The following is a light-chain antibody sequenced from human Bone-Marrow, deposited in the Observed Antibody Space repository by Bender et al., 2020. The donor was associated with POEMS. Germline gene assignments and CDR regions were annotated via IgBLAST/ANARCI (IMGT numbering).Light chain of an antibody. CDR2: SSH. J-gene: IGLJ3*02. Sequence: QSVLTQPPSASGTPGQRVTISCSGGSSNIGAHAVNWYQHLPATAPKLLIYSSHRRPSEVPDRFSVSRSGTSASLAISGLQSEDEADYYCAVWDDSLNGWVFGGGTKLTVL. CDR1: SSNIGAHA. CDR3: AVWDDSLNGWV. V-gene: IGLV1-44*01.